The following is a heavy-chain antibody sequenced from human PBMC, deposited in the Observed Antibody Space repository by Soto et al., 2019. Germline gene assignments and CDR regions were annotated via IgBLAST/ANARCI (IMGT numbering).Heavy chain of an antibody. CDR2: IYHSGAT. J-gene: IGHJ4*02. Sequence: QVQLQESGPRLVRPSQTLSLTCTVSCESIDTAGYYWTWIRQRPGRGLEWLGVIYHSGATYYSSSMKSRLSISIDRSKNQFSLKVTSVTAADTAVYLCSRGDYWGQGMLVTVSA. CDR1: CESIDTAGYY. V-gene: IGHV4-31*03. CDR3: SRGDY.